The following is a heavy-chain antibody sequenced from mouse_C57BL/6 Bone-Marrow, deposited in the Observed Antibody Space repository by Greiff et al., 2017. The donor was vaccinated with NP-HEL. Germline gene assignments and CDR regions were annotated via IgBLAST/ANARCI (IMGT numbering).Heavy chain of an antibody. CDR1: GFTFSSYA. Sequence: EVQGVESGGGLVKPGGSLKLSCAASGFTFSSYAMSWVRQTPEKRLEWVATISDGGSYTYYPDNLKGRFTISRDNAKNNLYLQMSHLKSEDTAMYYCARDPTYWGQGTTLTVSS. CDR3: ARDPTY. J-gene: IGHJ2*01. V-gene: IGHV5-4*01. CDR2: ISDGGSYT.